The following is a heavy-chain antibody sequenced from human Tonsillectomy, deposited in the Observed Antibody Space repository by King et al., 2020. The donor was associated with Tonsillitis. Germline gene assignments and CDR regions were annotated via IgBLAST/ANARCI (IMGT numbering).Heavy chain of an antibody. D-gene: IGHD5-24*01. CDR1: GYPFTSYD. J-gene: IGHJ4*02. V-gene: IGHV1-8*02. Sequence: PLVPSGAEVKKPGASVKVSCPASGYPFTSYDINWVRQATGPWLEWLGWMHPNSGNTGYSPTFQGRVTMTKNTSISTAYMALSSLSSEDTAVYYCARATYGGGGDNYDYWGQGTLVTVSS. CDR2: MHPNSGNT. CDR3: ARATYGGGGDNYDY.